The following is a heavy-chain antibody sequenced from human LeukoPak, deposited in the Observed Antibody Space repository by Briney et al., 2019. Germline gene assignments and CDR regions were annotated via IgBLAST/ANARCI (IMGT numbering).Heavy chain of an antibody. CDR1: GFTFSSYA. Sequence: PGGSLRLSCAASGFTFSSYAMSWVRPAPGKGLEWVSAISGSGGSTYYADSVKGRFTISRDNSKNTLYLQMNSLRAEDTAVYYCAKDIVTTVTTSADYWGQGTLVTVSS. CDR2: ISGSGGST. J-gene: IGHJ4*02. D-gene: IGHD4-17*01. V-gene: IGHV3-23*01. CDR3: AKDIVTTVTTSADY.